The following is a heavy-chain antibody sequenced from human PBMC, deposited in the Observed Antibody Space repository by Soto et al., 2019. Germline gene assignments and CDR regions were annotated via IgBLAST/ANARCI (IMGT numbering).Heavy chain of an antibody. CDR1: GYSFTSYW. V-gene: IGHV5-10-1*01. D-gene: IGHD6-13*01. Sequence: PGESLKISCKGSGYSFTSYWISWVRQMPGKGLEWMGRIDPSDSYTNYSPSFQGHVTISADKSISTAYLQWSSLKASDTAMYYCASTRIAAAGFYYYYGMDVWGQGTTVTVSS. CDR2: IDPSDSYT. CDR3: ASTRIAAAGFYYYYGMDV. J-gene: IGHJ6*02.